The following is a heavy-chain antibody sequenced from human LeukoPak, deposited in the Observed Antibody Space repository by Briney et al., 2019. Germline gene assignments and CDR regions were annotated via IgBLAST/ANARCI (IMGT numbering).Heavy chain of an antibody. CDR3: TRSPYSSSWTFEY. D-gene: IGHD6-13*01. J-gene: IGHJ4*02. CDR1: GFTFSGYW. CDR2: VNSDGSRT. Sequence: TGGSLRLSCAASGFTFSGYWIHWVRQAPVKGLEWVSRVNSDGSRTDYADSVKGRFTISRDNAKNTLFLHMHSLRPEDTAVYYCTRSPYSSSWTFEYWGQGTLVSVPS. V-gene: IGHV3-74*01.